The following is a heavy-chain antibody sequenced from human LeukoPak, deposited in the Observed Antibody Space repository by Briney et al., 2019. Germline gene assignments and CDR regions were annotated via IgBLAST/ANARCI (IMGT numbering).Heavy chain of an antibody. Sequence: ASVTVSCKASGYTFTSYGISWVRQAPGQGLEWMGWISAYNGNTNYAQKLQGRVTMTTDTSTSTAYMELRSLRSDDTAVYYCARGPYGYCSGGSCYYDWFDPWGQGTLVTVSS. J-gene: IGHJ5*02. CDR3: ARGPYGYCSGGSCYYDWFDP. CDR2: ISAYNGNT. V-gene: IGHV1-18*01. CDR1: GYTFTSYG. D-gene: IGHD2-15*01.